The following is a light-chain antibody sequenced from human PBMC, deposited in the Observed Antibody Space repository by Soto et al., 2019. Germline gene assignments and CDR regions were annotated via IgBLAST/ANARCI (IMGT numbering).Light chain of an antibody. CDR1: MRDVGAYNL. Sequence: QSALTQPASVSGSAGQSITISCSGTMRDVGAYNLVSWYQQHPGTAPKLIIYEVRNQPSGISSRFSGSRSGNTASLTISGLQPEDEGDYHCSAYTARSTLVFGGGTKLTVL. CDR2: EVR. CDR3: SAYTARSTLV. J-gene: IGLJ3*02. V-gene: IGLV2-14*01.